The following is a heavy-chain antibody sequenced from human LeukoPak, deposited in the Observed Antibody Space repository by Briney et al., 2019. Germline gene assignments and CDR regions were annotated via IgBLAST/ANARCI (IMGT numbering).Heavy chain of an antibody. CDR1: GFTFSSYG. D-gene: IGHD6-19*01. V-gene: IGHV3-30*18. J-gene: IGHJ4*02. CDR2: ISYDGSNK. Sequence: PAGSLRLSCAASGFTFSSYGMHWVRQAPGKGLEWVAVISYDGSNKYYADSVKGRFTISRDNSKNTLYLQINSLRPEDTAVYYCAKVVRWLDRDFDYWGQGTLVTVSS. CDR3: AKVVRWLDRDFDY.